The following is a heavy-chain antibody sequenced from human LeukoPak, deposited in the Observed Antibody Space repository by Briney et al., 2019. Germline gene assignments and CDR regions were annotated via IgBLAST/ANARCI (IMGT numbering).Heavy chain of an antibody. CDR1: GFTFSSYW. V-gene: IGHV3-30*03. J-gene: IGHJ4*02. D-gene: IGHD4-17*01. CDR3: ARDMTTVTPALFDY. CDR2: ISYGGSNK. Sequence: GGSLRLSCAASGFTFSSYWMSWVRQAPGKGLEWVAVISYGGSNKYYADSVKGRFTISRDNSKNTLYLQMNSLRAEDTAVYYCARDMTTVTPALFDYWGQGTLVTVSS.